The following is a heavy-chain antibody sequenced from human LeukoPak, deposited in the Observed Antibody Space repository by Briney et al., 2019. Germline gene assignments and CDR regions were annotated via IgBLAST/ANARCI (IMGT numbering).Heavy chain of an antibody. J-gene: IGHJ6*02. CDR3: ARRYYYDSAYGMDV. D-gene: IGHD3-22*01. CDR2: IIPILGIA. Sequence: SVTVSCKASGGTFSSYAISWVRQAPEQGLEWMGRIIPILGIANYAQKFQGRVTITADKSTSTAYMELSSLRSEDTAVYYCARRYYYDSAYGMDVWGQGTTVTVSS. V-gene: IGHV1-69*04. CDR1: GGTFSSYA.